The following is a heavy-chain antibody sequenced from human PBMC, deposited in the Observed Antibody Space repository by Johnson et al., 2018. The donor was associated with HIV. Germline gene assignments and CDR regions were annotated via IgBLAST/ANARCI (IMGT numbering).Heavy chain of an antibody. CDR1: GFTFSTYA. Sequence: VQLVESGGGLVQPGGSLRLSCAASGFTFSTYAMHWVRQAPGKGLEYVSAISNNGGSTYYAKSVEGRFTISRDNSKNTLYLQMGSLRAEDMAVDYCAAGGRTEAVAWGQGTMVTVSS. D-gene: IGHD3-16*01. CDR3: AAGGRTEAVA. V-gene: IGHV3-64*01. CDR2: ISNNGGST. J-gene: IGHJ3*01.